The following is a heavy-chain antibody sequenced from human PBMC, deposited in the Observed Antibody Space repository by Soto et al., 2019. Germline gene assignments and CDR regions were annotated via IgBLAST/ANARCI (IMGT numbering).Heavy chain of an antibody. CDR1: GFSLSTSGVG. J-gene: IGHJ4*02. V-gene: IGHV2-5*02. Sequence: SGPTLVNPTQTLTLTCTFSGFSLSTSGVGVGWIRQPPGKALEWLALIYWDDDKRYSPSLKSRLTITKNTSKNQVVLTMTNMDPVDTAIYYCAHFGPDILTGYQHSYYFDYWGQGTLVTV. CDR2: IYWDDDK. CDR3: AHFGPDILTGYQHSYYFDY. D-gene: IGHD3-9*01.